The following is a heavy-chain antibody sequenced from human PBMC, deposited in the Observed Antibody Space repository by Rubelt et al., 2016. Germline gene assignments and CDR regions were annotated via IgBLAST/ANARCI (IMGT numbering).Heavy chain of an antibody. J-gene: IGHJ4*02. CDR2: ISAYNGNT. CDR3: ARDPLPVRGVIMTPTH. D-gene: IGHD3-10*01. V-gene: IGHV1-18*01. Sequence: QVQLVQSGAEVKKPGASVKVSCKASGYTFTSYGISWVRQAPGQGLEWMGWISAYNGNTNYAQKLQVRVTMTTDTSTSTAYMGLRSLRSDDTAVYYCARDPLPVRGVIMTPTHWGQGTLVTVSS. CDR1: GYTFTSYG.